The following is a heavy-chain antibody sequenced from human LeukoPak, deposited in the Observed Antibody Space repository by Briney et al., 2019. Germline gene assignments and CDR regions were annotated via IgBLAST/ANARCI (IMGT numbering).Heavy chain of an antibody. D-gene: IGHD6-19*01. CDR1: GGSISSYY. V-gene: IGHV4-59*01. Sequence: SETLSLTCTVSGGSISSYYWSWIRQPPGKGLEWIGYIYYSGSTNYNPSLKSRVTISVDTSKNQFSLKLSSVTAADTAVYYCAKGGSGLYRTYNWFDPWGQGTLVTVSS. J-gene: IGHJ5*02. CDR2: IYYSGST. CDR3: AKGGSGLYRTYNWFDP.